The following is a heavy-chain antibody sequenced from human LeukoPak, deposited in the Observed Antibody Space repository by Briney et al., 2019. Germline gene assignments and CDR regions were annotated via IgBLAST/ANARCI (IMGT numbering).Heavy chain of an antibody. J-gene: IGHJ4*02. CDR1: GFTFSSYG. Sequence: GRSLRFSCAASGFTFSSYGMHWVRQAPGKGLEWVAVISYDGSNKYYADSVKGRFTISRDNSKNTLYLQMNSLRAEDTAVYYCAKQLGELYYFDYWGQGTLVTVSS. V-gene: IGHV3-30*18. D-gene: IGHD3-16*01. CDR3: AKQLGELYYFDY. CDR2: ISYDGSNK.